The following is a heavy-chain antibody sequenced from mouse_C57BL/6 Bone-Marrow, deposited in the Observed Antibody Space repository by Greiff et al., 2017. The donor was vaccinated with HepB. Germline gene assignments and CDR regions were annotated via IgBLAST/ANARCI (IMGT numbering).Heavy chain of an antibody. D-gene: IGHD1-1*01. V-gene: IGHV5-9*01. CDR2: ISGGGGNT. J-gene: IGHJ4*01. Sequence: DVKLVESGGGLVKPGGSLKLSCAASGFTFSSYTMSWVRQTPEKRLEWVATISGGGGNTYYPDSVKGRFTISRDNAKNTLYLQMSSLRSEDTALYYCASRYGSPYYYAMDYWGQGTSVTVSS. CDR3: ASRYGSPYYYAMDY. CDR1: GFTFSSYT.